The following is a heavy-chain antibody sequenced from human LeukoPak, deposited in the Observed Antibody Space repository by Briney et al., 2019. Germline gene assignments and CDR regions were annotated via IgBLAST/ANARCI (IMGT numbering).Heavy chain of an antibody. Sequence: PSETLSLTCAVYGGSFSGYYWSWIRQPPGKGLEWIGEINHSGSTNYNPSLKSRVTISVDTSKNQSSLKLSSVTAADTAVYYCASREDYVWGSYRFAYWGQGTLVTVS. CDR1: GGSFSGYY. D-gene: IGHD3-16*02. V-gene: IGHV4-34*01. CDR2: INHSGST. CDR3: ASREDYVWGSYRFAY. J-gene: IGHJ4*02.